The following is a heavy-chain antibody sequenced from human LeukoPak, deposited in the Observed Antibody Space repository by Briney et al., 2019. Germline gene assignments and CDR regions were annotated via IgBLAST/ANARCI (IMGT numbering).Heavy chain of an antibody. J-gene: IGHJ5*02. D-gene: IGHD6-13*01. CDR2: IYYSGST. Sequence: SETLSLTCTVSGGSISSGDYYWSWIRQPPGKGLEWIGHIYYSGSTYYNPSLKSRITISLDTSKNQFSLKLNSVTAADTAVYDCARRDSRNWGFDPWGQGTLVTVSS. CDR1: GGSISSGDYY. V-gene: IGHV4-30-4*01. CDR3: ARRDSRNWGFDP.